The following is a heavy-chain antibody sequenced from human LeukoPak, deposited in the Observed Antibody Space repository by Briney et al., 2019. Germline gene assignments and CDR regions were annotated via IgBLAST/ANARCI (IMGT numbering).Heavy chain of an antibody. CDR3: ARASMVRGVMPGRGGPFDY. J-gene: IGHJ4*02. D-gene: IGHD3-10*01. CDR1: GGSISSYY. CDR2: IYTSGST. Sequence: PSETLSLTCTVSGGSISSYYWSWIRQPAGKGLEWIGRIYTSGSTNYNPSLKSRVTMSVDTSKNQFSLKLSSVTAADTAVYYCARASMVRGVMPGRGGPFDYWGQGTLVTVSS. V-gene: IGHV4-4*07.